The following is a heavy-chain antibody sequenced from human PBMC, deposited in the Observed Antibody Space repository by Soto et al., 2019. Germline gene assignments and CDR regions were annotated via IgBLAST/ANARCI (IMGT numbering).Heavy chain of an antibody. CDR2: ISGSGGST. CDR3: AKDSVVVVPAARPKWFDP. CDR1: GFTFSSYA. Sequence: GESLKISCAASGFTFSSYAMSWVRQAPGKGLEWVSAISGSGGSTYYADSVKGRFTISRDNSKNTLYLQMNSLRAEDTAVYYCAKDSVVVVPAARPKWFDPWGQGTLVTVSS. J-gene: IGHJ5*02. V-gene: IGHV3-23*01. D-gene: IGHD2-2*01.